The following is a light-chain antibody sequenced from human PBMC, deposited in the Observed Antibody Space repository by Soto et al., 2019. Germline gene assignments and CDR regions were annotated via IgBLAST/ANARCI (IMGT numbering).Light chain of an antibody. V-gene: IGKV3-15*01. CDR2: AAS. CDR1: QSVSSN. CDR3: QQYNNWPPYS. Sequence: IVMTQSPATLSVSPGERATLSCRASQSVSSNIAWYQQKPGQTPRLLIFAASIRATGIPARFSGSGSGTEFTLTISSLQSEDFAVYYGQQYNNWPPYSFGQGTKLEIK. J-gene: IGKJ2*03.